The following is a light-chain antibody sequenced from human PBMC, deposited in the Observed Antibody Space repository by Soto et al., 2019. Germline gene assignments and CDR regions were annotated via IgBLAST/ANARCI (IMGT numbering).Light chain of an antibody. V-gene: IGLV2-11*01. Sequence: SSLAQPRSVSGFAGQSVSISSTGTSRDFGGYSYVSWNQSHAGRAPKLMIYDVSERPSGVPERFSGSKSGNTASMTISGLQAEDEADYYCCSYAGTFYVFGTGTKVTVL. CDR1: SRDFGGYSY. CDR2: DVS. CDR3: CSYAGTFYV. J-gene: IGLJ1*01.